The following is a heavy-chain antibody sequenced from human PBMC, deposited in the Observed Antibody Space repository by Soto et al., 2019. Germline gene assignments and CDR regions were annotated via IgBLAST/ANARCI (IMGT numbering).Heavy chain of an antibody. CDR2: IYYSGST. D-gene: IGHD3-10*01. J-gene: IGHJ4*02. V-gene: IGHV4-30-4*01. CDR3: ASLADLRGRLPRKPPEPYFDY. CDR1: GGSISSGDYY. Sequence: SETLSLTCTVSGGSISSGDYYWSWIRQPPGKSLEWIGYIYYSGSTYYNPSLKSRVTISVDTSKNQFSLKLSSVTAADTAAYYCASLADLRGRLPRKPPEPYFDYWGQGTLVT.